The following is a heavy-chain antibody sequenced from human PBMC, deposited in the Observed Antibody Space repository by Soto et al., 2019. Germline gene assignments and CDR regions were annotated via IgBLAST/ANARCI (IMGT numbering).Heavy chain of an antibody. CDR2: ISSNGGST. CDR1: GFTFSSYA. CDR3: VVYGQLGPSD. Sequence: GGSLRLSCAASGFTFSSYAMHWVRQAPGKGLEYVSAISSNGGSTYYADSVKGRFTISRDNSKNTLYLQMSSLRAEDTAVYYCVVYGQLGPSDWGQGTQVTVSS. J-gene: IGHJ4*02. V-gene: IGHV3-64D*06. D-gene: IGHD6-6*01.